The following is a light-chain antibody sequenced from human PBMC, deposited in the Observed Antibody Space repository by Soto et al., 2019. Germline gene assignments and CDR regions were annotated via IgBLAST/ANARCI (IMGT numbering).Light chain of an antibody. CDR2: VNSDGSH. J-gene: IGLJ1*01. CDR1: SGHTSDA. V-gene: IGLV4-69*01. CDR3: QTWGTGIHV. Sequence: QPVLTQSPSASASLGASVKLTCSLSSGHTSDAIAWHQHRPEKGPRYLMKVNSDGSHRRGDGIPDRFSGSSSGAERYLTISSLQSEDEDDYFCQTWGTGIHVFGTGTKVTVL.